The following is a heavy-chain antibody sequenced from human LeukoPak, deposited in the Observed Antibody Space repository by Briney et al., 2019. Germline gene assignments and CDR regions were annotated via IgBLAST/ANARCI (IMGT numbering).Heavy chain of an antibody. D-gene: IGHD3-22*01. CDR3: ARETYYDSSGSPSPRGMDV. CDR2: ISYSGST. V-gene: IGHV4-59*01. Sequence: PSETLSLTCTVSDGSISSYYWNWIRQPPGKGLEWIGYISYSGSTNYSPSLKSRVTISVDTSKNQFSLKLNSVTAADTAVYYCARETYYDSSGSPSPRGMDVWGQGTTVTVSS. J-gene: IGHJ6*02. CDR1: DGSISSYY.